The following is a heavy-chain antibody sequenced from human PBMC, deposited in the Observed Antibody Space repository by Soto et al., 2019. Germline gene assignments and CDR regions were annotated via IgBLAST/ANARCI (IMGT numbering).Heavy chain of an antibody. CDR3: ARKTGIRYYFEY. V-gene: IGHV4-34*01. CDR1: GGSFSGYY. CDR2: INHSGST. J-gene: IGHJ4*02. Sequence: QVQLQQWGARLLKPSETLSLTCAVYGGSFSGYYWSWIRLPPGKGLEWIGEINHSGSTNYNPSLKCRVTRAVDTSKNHFSLKLCSVTAAYTALYYCARKTGIRYYFEYWGQGMVVTVSS. D-gene: IGHD3-10*01.